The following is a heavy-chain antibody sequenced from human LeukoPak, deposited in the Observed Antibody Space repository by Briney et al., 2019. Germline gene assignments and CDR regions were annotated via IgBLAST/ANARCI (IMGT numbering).Heavy chain of an antibody. Sequence: ASVKVSCKASGYTFTGYYMHWVRQAPGQGLEWMGWINPNSGGTNYAQKFQGRVTITADESMSTAYMALSSLRSEDTAVYYCASVPYCSGGSCYSVDAFDIWGQGTMVTVSS. CDR1: GYTFTGYY. J-gene: IGHJ3*02. V-gene: IGHV1-2*02. CDR3: ASVPYCSGGSCYSVDAFDI. CDR2: INPNSGGT. D-gene: IGHD2-15*01.